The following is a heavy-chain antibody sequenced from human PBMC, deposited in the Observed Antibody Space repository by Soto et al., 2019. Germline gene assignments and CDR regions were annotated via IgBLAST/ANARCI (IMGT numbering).Heavy chain of an antibody. CDR1: GFSLTTTGVG. CDR3: TRVSGGGSWGWYFHS. CDR2: VFWDGGE. Sequence: QITLRESGPSLVKPTETLTLTCTFSGFSLTTTGVGVGWIRQPPGKALEWLAVVFWDGGERYSPSLKSRVTLTKDTSKDQVVLTMTNMDPADTATFYCTRVSGGGSWGWYFHSWGQGPLVTVSS. D-gene: IGHD1-26*01. V-gene: IGHV2-5*02. J-gene: IGHJ4*02.